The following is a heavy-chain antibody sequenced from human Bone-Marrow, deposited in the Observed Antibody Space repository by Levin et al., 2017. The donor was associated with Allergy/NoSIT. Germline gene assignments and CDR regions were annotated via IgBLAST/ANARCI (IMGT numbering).Heavy chain of an antibody. CDR1: GFTFSPYW. V-gene: IGHV3-7*01. CDR3: ARDVGWDIPTLFDY. J-gene: IGHJ4*02. Sequence: ETLSLTCVASGFTFSPYWMSWVRQAPGKGLEWVANINQDGSEKDYLDSVKGRFTISRDNAKNLLYLHMNSLRVEDTAVYYCARDVGWDIPTLFDYWGQGTLVTVSS. D-gene: IGHD1-26*01. CDR2: INQDGSEK.